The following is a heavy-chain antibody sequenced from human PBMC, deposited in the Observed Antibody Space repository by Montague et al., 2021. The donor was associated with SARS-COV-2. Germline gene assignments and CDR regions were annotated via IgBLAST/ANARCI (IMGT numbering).Heavy chain of an antibody. D-gene: IGHD2-2*01. V-gene: IGHV4-59*01. CDR1: GGSTSSYY. CDR3: ARTIVVSAASRYFDL. CDR2: IYYSGST. Sequence: SETLSLTCTVSGGSTSSYYWSWIRQPLGKGLEWIGCIYYSGSTNYNPSLKSRVTISVDTSKTQFSLKLNSVTAADTAVYYCARTIVVSAASRYFDLWGRGTLVTVSS. J-gene: IGHJ2*01.